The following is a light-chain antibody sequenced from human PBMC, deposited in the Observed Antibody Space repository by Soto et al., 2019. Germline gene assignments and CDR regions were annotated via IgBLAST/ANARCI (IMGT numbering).Light chain of an antibody. J-gene: IGKJ4*01. Sequence: EIVMTQSPATLSVSPGERATLSCRASQSVRSNLAWYQQKPGQAPRLLIYGASTRATGIPARFSGSGSGTEVTLTISSLQSEDFAVYYCQQYNNWPTLTFGGGTKVEIK. CDR2: GAS. V-gene: IGKV3-15*01. CDR1: QSVRSN. CDR3: QQYNNWPTLT.